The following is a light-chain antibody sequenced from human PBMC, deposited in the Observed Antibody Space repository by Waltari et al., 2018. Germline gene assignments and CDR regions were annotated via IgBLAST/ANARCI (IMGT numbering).Light chain of an antibody. J-gene: IGLJ1*01. V-gene: IGLV2-14*03. CDR1: SSDVGGYNY. Sequence: QSVLTRPASVSGSPGQSITISCTGTSSDVGGYNYVSWYQQHPGTAPKLMSYDVSNRPSGVSDRFSGSKSGTTASLTISGLQAEDEADYYCSSYASTSPYVFGTGTKVTVL. CDR3: SSYASTSPYV. CDR2: DVS.